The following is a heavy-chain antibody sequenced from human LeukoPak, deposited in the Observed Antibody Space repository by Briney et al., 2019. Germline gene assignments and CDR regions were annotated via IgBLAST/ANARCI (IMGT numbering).Heavy chain of an antibody. Sequence: PSETLSLTCTVSGGSVSSGSYYWSWIRQPPGKGLEWIGYIYYSGSTNYNPSLKSRVTISVDTSKNQFSLKLSSVTAADTAVYYCARGPRITMVRGVIMSWFDPWGQGTLVTVSS. V-gene: IGHV4-61*01. J-gene: IGHJ5*02. D-gene: IGHD3-10*01. CDR3: ARGPRITMVRGVIMSWFDP. CDR2: IYYSGST. CDR1: GGSVSSGSYY.